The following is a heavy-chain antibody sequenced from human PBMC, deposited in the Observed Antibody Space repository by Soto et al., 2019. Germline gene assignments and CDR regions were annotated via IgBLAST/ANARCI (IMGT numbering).Heavy chain of an antibody. Sequence: ASVKVSCKVSGYTLTELSMHWVRQAPGKGLEWMGGFDPEDGETIYAQKFQGRVTMTEDTSTDTAYMELSSLRSEDTAVYYCATVRNDYGDYVGAFDIWGQGTMVTFSS. J-gene: IGHJ3*02. CDR2: FDPEDGET. V-gene: IGHV1-24*01. D-gene: IGHD4-17*01. CDR3: ATVRNDYGDYVGAFDI. CDR1: GYTLTELS.